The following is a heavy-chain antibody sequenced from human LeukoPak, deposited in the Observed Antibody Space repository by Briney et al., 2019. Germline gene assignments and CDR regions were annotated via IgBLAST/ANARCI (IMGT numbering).Heavy chain of an antibody. CDR3: ARPQGGTDAFDI. D-gene: IGHD1/OR15-1a*01. J-gene: IGHJ3*02. CDR1: GGSISSSSYY. Sequence: PSETLSLTCTVSGGSISSSSYYWGRIRHPPGKGLEWIGSIYYSGSTYYNPSLKSRVTISVDTSKNQFSLKLSSVTAADTAVYYCARPQGGTDAFDIWGQGTMVTVSS. CDR2: IYYSGST. V-gene: IGHV4-39*01.